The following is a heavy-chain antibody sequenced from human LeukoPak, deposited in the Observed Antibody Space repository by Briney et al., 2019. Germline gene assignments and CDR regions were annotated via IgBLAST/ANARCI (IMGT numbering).Heavy chain of an antibody. CDR1: GGSISSSSYY. J-gene: IGHJ5*02. Sequence: SETLSLTCTVSGGSISSSSYYWSWIRQPPGKGLEWIGSIYYSGSTYYNPSLKSRVTISVDTSKNQFSLKLSSVTAADTAVYYCAITLGYCSSTSCPDNWFDPWGQGTLVTVSS. D-gene: IGHD2-2*01. CDR3: AITLGYCSSTSCPDNWFDP. CDR2: IYYSGST. V-gene: IGHV4-39*07.